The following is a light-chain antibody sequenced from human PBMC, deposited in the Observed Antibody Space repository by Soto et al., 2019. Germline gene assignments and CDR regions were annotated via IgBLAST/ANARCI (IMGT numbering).Light chain of an antibody. CDR2: GAS. J-gene: IGKJ3*01. Sequence: IQVSQSTSTLSGSVGDRVTITCQASQDVSNYLNWYQQKPGKAPKLLIYGASSLQSGAPSRFSGSGSGTDYTLTISSLQPEDFATYYCQQSYRTPATFGPGTKVDI. V-gene: IGKV1-39*01. CDR1: QDVSNY. CDR3: QQSYRTPAT.